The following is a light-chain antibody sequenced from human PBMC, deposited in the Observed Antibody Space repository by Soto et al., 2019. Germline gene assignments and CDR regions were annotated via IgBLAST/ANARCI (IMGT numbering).Light chain of an antibody. CDR3: QERSSWPAYT. CDR2: DAS. CDR1: QSVSSY. V-gene: IGKV3-11*01. J-gene: IGKJ2*01. Sequence: EIVLTQSPATLSLSPGERATLSCRASQSVSSYLAWYQQKPGQAPRLLIHDASNRATGIPARFSGSGSGTDFTLTISSLEPEDFAVYYCQERSSWPAYTFGQGTKLESK.